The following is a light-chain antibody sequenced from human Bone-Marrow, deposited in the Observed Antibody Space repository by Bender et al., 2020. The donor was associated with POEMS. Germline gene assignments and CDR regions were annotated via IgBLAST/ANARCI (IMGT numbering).Light chain of an antibody. CDR1: TSDVGGYDH. Sequence: QSALTQPASVSGSPGQSITISCTGTTSDVGGYDHVSWYQHHPGKAPQLLIYDVNQRPSGVPDRFSGYKSANTASLTVSGLQAEDEADYYCSSYAATNNMVFGGGTKLTVL. CDR3: SSYAATNNMV. CDR2: DVN. J-gene: IGLJ2*01. V-gene: IGLV2-8*01.